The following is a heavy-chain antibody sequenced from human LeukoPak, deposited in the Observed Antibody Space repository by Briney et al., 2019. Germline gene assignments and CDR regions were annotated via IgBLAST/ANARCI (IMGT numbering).Heavy chain of an antibody. CDR1: GYTFTSNY. CDR3: ARDNSVRDEAWWFNP. J-gene: IGHJ5*02. D-gene: IGHD5-24*01. CDR2: ISPSGGST. V-gene: IGHV1-46*01. Sequence: ASVKVSCKAFGYTFTSNYMHWVRQAPGQGPEWMGVISPSGGSTTYAQKFQGRVTLTRYRYTSTDYLELSSMRSEDTAVYYCARDNSVRDEAWWFNPWGQGTLVTVSS.